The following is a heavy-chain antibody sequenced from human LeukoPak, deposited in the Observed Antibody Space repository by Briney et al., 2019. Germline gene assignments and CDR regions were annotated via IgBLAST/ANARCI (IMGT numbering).Heavy chain of an antibody. CDR1: GFTFSSYA. V-gene: IGHV3-23*01. J-gene: IGHJ4*02. CDR2: ISGSGGST. CDR3: AKDSTGYCSSTSCYTGVSY. D-gene: IGHD2-2*02. Sequence: GGSLRLSCAASGFTFSSYAMSWVRQAPGKGLEWVSAISGSGGSTYYADSVKGRFTISRDNSKNTLYLQMNSLRAGDAAVYYCAKDSTGYCSSTSCYTGVSYWGQGTLVTVSS.